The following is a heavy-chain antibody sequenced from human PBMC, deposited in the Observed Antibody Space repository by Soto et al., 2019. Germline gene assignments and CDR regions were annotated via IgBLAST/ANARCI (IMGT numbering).Heavy chain of an antibody. V-gene: IGHV1-2*04. D-gene: IGHD2-21*02. CDR1: GYTFTGYY. CDR2: INPNSGGT. Sequence: GASVKVSCXASGYTFTGYYMHWVRQAPGQGFEWMGWINPNSGGTNYAQKFQGWVTMTRDTSISTAYMELSRLRSDDTAVYYCAREEYCGGDCYDATFDYWGQGTLVTVSS. CDR3: AREEYCGGDCYDATFDY. J-gene: IGHJ4*02.